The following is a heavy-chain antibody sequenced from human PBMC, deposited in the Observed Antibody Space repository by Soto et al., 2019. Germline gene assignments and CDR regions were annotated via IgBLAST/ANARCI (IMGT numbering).Heavy chain of an antibody. V-gene: IGHV1-18*01. Sequence: QIQLVQSGAEVKKPGASVKVSCKASGYTFASYAISWMRQAPGQGLEWMGWISAYNGNTDYAQKLQGRVTMTNASPTSTAYMKLRRLGSDDTVVYYCAREPPPPDYWGQGTLVTVSS. CDR3: AREPPPPDY. CDR1: GYTFASYA. CDR2: ISAYNGNT. J-gene: IGHJ4*02.